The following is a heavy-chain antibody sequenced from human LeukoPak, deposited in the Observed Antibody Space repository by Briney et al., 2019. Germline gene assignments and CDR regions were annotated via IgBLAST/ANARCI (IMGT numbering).Heavy chain of an antibody. CDR3: ARGPGGGNWLIDY. CDR2: FDLVDGGT. Sequence: GASVKVSCKVSGYTLTELSMHWVRQAPGKGLEWMGGFDLVDGGTIYAQKFQGRVTMTVDTSTDTSYMDLSSLRSEDTAVYYCARGPGGGNWLIDYWGQGTLVTVSS. V-gene: IGHV1-24*01. D-gene: IGHD4-23*01. J-gene: IGHJ4*02. CDR1: GYTLTELS.